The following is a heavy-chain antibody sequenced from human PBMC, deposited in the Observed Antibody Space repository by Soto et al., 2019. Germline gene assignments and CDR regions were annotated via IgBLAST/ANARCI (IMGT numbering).Heavy chain of an antibody. V-gene: IGHV1-18*04. Sequence: GASVKVSCKASGYTFTSYGISWVRQAPGQGLEWMGWISAYNGNTNYAQKLQGRVTMTTDTSTSTAYMELRSLRSGDTAVYYCARAQPNILRFLEWSPGALDVWGQGTTVTVSS. J-gene: IGHJ6*02. CDR2: ISAYNGNT. CDR1: GYTFTSYG. CDR3: ARAQPNILRFLEWSPGALDV. D-gene: IGHD3-3*01.